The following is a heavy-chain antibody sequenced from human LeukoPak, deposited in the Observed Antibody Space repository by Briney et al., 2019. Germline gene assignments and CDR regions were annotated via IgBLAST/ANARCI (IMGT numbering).Heavy chain of an antibody. CDR3: ARVRVAYDFWSGYYGYYYYGMDV. Sequence: ASVKVSCQASGYTFTSYDINWVRQATGQGLEWMGWMNPNSGNTGYAQKFQGRVTMTRNTSISTAYMELSSLRSEDTAVYYCARVRVAYDFWSGYYGYYYYGMDVWGQGTTVTVSS. CDR1: GYTFTSYD. J-gene: IGHJ6*02. CDR2: MNPNSGNT. D-gene: IGHD3-3*01. V-gene: IGHV1-8*01.